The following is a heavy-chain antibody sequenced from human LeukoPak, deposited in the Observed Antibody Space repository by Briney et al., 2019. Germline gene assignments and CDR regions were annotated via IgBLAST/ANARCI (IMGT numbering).Heavy chain of an antibody. D-gene: IGHD4-11*01. V-gene: IGHV3-23*01. Sequence: GSLRLSCAASGFTFRSYAMSWVRQAPGKGLEWVSGVSGNGGSTYYVDSVKGRFTISRDNSKNTLYLQMNSLRAEDTAVYYCAKGRREGGNAHYSADYWGQGTLVTVSS. CDR1: GFTFRSYA. CDR2: VSGNGGST. J-gene: IGHJ4*02. CDR3: AKGRREGGNAHYSADY.